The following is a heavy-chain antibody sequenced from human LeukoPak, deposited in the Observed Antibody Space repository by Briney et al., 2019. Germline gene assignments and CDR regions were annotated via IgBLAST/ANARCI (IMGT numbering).Heavy chain of an antibody. CDR3: ASAKTYYDILTGYSPYNWFDP. CDR1: GFTLSSYS. Sequence: GGSLRLSCAASGFTLSSYSMNWVRQAPGKGLEWVSSISSSSSYIYYADSVKGRFTISRDNAKNSLYLQMNSLRAEDTAVYYCASAKTYYDILTGYSPYNWFDPWGQGTLVTVFS. V-gene: IGHV3-21*04. J-gene: IGHJ5*02. D-gene: IGHD3-9*01. CDR2: ISSSSSYI.